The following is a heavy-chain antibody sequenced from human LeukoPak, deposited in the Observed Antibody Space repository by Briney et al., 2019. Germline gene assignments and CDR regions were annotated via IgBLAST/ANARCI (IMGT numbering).Heavy chain of an antibody. J-gene: IGHJ4*02. V-gene: IGHV4-39*07. CDR1: GGSVTSYYY. CDR2: IYFSGTT. CDR3: ARRMVRTYYYDSSGLYYFDY. D-gene: IGHD3-22*01. Sequence: SETLSLTCTVSGGSVTSYYYWAWIRQPPGKGLEWIGGIYFSGTTWYNPSLKSRLTISLDASKNQFSLKLSSVTAADTAVYYCARRMVRTYYYDSSGLYYFDYWGQGTLVTVSS.